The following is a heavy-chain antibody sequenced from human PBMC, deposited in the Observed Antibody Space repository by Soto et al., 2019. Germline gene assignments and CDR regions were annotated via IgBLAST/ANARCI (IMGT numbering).Heavy chain of an antibody. Sequence: GGSLRLSCAASGFTFSSFAMSWVRQAPGKGLDWVSAISGSGGSTYSADSVKGRLSISRDNSKNTLYLQLNSLRFEDTAVYYCAKDDFNDRGDDYFEYWGQGTLVTVPS. CDR3: AKDDFNDRGDDYFEY. D-gene: IGHD2-21*02. J-gene: IGHJ4*02. CDR2: ISGSGGST. CDR1: GFTFSSFA. V-gene: IGHV3-23*01.